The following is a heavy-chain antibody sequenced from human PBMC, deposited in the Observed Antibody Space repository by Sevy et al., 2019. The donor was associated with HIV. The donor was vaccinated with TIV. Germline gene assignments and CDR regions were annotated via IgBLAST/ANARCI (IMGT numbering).Heavy chain of an antibody. V-gene: IGHV3-30*02. J-gene: IGHJ6*02. CDR2: IRNDGSHE. D-gene: IGHD2-15*01. CDR3: AKGFCSGATCPRDYYYYGMDV. CDR1: GFTFSNHA. Sequence: GGSLRLSCTASGFTFSNHAMHWVRQGPGKGPEWVAFIRNDGSHEYYADSVKGRFTISRDNSKNTRYLQMNSLRPEDTAVYYCAKGFCSGATCPRDYYYYGMDVWGQGTTVTVSS.